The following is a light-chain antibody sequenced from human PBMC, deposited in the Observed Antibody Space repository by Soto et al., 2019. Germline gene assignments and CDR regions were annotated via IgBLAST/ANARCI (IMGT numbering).Light chain of an antibody. V-gene: IGKV1-5*01. CDR3: QQYNSYSPNYT. J-gene: IGKJ2*01. CDR2: DAS. Sequence: DIQMTQSPSTLSASVGDRVTITCRASQSISSWLAWYQQKPGKAPKLLIYDASSLESGVPSRFSGSGSGTEFALTISSLQHDDFATYYCQQYNSYSPNYTFGQGTKLEIK. CDR1: QSISSW.